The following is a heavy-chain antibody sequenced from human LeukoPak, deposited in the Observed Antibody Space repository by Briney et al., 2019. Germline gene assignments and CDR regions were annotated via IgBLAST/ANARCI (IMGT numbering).Heavy chain of an antibody. Sequence: ASVKVSCKASGYTFTGYYMHWVRQAPGQGLEWMGWINPNSGGTNYAQKFQGRVTMTRDTSISTAYMELGRLRSDDTAVYYCARDGSTHYYYYMDVWGKGTTVTISS. CDR1: GYTFTGYY. V-gene: IGHV1-2*02. D-gene: IGHD6-13*01. CDR2: INPNSGGT. J-gene: IGHJ6*03. CDR3: ARDGSTHYYYYMDV.